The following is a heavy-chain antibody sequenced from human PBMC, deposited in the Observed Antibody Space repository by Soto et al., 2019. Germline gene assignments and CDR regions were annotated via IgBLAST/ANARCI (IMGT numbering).Heavy chain of an antibody. CDR1: VFTFSSYW. J-gene: IGHJ4*02. V-gene: IGHV3-7*01. Sequence: PVGSLRLSCASSVFTFSSYWMSCVRHAPGKGLEWVANIKQDGSEKYYVDSVKGRFTISRDNAKNSLYLQMNSLRAEDTAVYYCATKPGGHSYGYEYWGQGTLVNVSS. CDR2: IKQDGSEK. CDR3: ATKPGGHSYGYEY. D-gene: IGHD5-18*01.